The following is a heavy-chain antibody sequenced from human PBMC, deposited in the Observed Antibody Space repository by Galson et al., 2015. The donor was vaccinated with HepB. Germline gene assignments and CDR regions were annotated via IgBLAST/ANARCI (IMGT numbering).Heavy chain of an antibody. Sequence: SLRLSCAASGFTFSSYWMHWVRQAPGKGLVWVSRINSDGSSTSYADSVKGRFTISRDNAKNTLYLQMNSLRAEDTAVYYCAREGGGIQLWKYYYYGMDVWGQGTTVTVSS. CDR3: AREGGGIQLWKYYYYGMDV. CDR1: GFTFSSYW. V-gene: IGHV3-74*01. CDR2: INSDGSST. D-gene: IGHD5-18*01. J-gene: IGHJ6*02.